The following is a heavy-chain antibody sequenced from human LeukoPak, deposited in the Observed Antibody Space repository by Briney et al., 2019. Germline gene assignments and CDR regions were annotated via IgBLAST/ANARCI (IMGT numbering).Heavy chain of an antibody. D-gene: IGHD3-3*01. Sequence: GGSLRLSCAASGFTFSSYSMNWVRQAPGKGLEWVSSISSSSSYIYYADSVKGRFTISRDNAKNSLYLQMNSLRAEDTAVYYCARDREYYDFWSGYAYLQHWGQGTLVTVSS. J-gene: IGHJ1*01. CDR2: ISSSSSYI. CDR1: GFTFSSYS. V-gene: IGHV3-21*01. CDR3: ARDREYYDFWSGYAYLQH.